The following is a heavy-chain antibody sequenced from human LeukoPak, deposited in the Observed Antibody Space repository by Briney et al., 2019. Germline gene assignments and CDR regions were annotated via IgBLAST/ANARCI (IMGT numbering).Heavy chain of an antibody. CDR3: ALGGYFDWLSFDY. CDR1: GFTFSSYA. CDR2: ISYDGSNK. D-gene: IGHD3-9*01. V-gene: IGHV3-30*04. J-gene: IGHJ4*02. Sequence: GGSLRLSYAASGFTFSSYAMHWVRQAPGKGLEWVAVISYDGSNKYYADSVKGRFTISRDNSKNTLYLQMNSLRAEDTAVYYCALGGYFDWLSFDYWGQGTLVTVSS.